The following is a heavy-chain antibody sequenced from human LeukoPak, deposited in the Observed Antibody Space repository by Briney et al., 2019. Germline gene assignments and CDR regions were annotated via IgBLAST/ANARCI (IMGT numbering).Heavy chain of an antibody. D-gene: IGHD4-17*01. CDR1: GYTFTGYY. Sequence: GASVKVSCKASGYTFTGYYMHWVRQAPGQGLEWMGWINPNSGGTNYAQKFQGRVTMTRDTSISTAYMELSRLRSDDTAVYYCAREGWYGDYDNPYYYYGMDVWGQGTTVTVSS. V-gene: IGHV1-2*02. CDR2: INPNSGGT. CDR3: AREGWYGDYDNPYYYYGMDV. J-gene: IGHJ6*02.